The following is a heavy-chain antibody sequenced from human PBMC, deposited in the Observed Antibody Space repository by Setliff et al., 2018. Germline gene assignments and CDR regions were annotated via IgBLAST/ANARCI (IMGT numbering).Heavy chain of an antibody. V-gene: IGHV3-7*01. Sequence: LRLSCAASGFTFRSLWMAWVRQAPGKGLEWVANINQGGGDQFYVDSVRGRFIISRDNAKNSLYLHMNSLRADDTAVYYCSRDVYDFRTGQADPWGQGTLVTVSS. D-gene: IGHD3-3*01. CDR3: SRDVYDFRTGQADP. CDR2: INQGGGDQ. CDR1: GFTFRSLW. J-gene: IGHJ5*02.